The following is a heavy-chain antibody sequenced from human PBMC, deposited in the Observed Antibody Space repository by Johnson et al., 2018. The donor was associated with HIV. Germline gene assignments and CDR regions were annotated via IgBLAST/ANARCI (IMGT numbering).Heavy chain of an antibody. V-gene: IGHV3-66*03. J-gene: IGHJ3*02. Sequence: VQLVESGGGLIQPGGSLRLSCAASGFTVSSNYMSWVRQAPGKGLEWVSSISGSGGTTYYADSVKGRFTISRDNSKNTLYLQMNSLRAEDTAVYYCARVQWLILDAVDIWGQGTMVTVSS. CDR1: GFTVSSNY. CDR2: SGSGGTT. CDR3: ARVQWLILDAVDI. D-gene: IGHD6-19*01.